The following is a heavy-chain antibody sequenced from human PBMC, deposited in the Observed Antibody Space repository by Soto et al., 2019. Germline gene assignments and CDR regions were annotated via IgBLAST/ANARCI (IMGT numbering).Heavy chain of an antibody. J-gene: IGHJ6*02. CDR1: GFTFRSYS. D-gene: IGHD2-15*01. V-gene: IGHV3-48*02. CDR2: ISSSNRTI. CDR3: AREGWPLLQTGMDV. Sequence: PGGSLRLSCAASGFTFRSYSMNWVRQAPGKGLEWVSYISSSNRTINYADSAKGRFIISRDNAKNSLYLQMHSLRDEDTAVYYCAREGWPLLQTGMDVWGQGTTVTVSS.